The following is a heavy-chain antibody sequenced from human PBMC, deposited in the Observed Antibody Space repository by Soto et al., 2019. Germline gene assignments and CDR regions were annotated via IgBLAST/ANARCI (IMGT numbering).Heavy chain of an antibody. CDR1: GFTFSSYG. CDR2: ISYDGSNK. V-gene: IGHV3-30*18. J-gene: IGHJ6*02. CDR3: AKDYTAMVTQYYYYGMDV. Sequence: QVQLVESGGGVVQPGRSLRLSCAASGFTFSSYGMHWVRQAPGKGLEWAAVISYDGSNKYYADSVKGRFTISRDNSKNTLYLQMNSLRAEDTAVYYCAKDYTAMVTQYYYYGMDVWGQGTTVTVSS. D-gene: IGHD5-18*01.